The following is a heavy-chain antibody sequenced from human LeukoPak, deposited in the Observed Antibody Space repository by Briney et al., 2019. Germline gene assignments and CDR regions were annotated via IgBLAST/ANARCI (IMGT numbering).Heavy chain of an antibody. CDR3: ARHLPHYYDKSDAFDI. CDR1: GGSISSYY. D-gene: IGHD3-22*01. CDR2: IYYSGST. V-gene: IGHV4-59*08. J-gene: IGHJ3*02. Sequence: SETLSLTCTVSGGSISSYYWSWIRQPPGKGLEWIGYIYYSGSTNYNPSLKSRVTISVDTSKNQFSLKLSSVTAADTAVYYCARHLPHYYDKSDAFDIWGQGTMVTVSS.